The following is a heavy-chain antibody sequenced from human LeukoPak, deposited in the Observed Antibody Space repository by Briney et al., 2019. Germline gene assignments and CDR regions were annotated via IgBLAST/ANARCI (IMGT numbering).Heavy chain of an antibody. CDR2: ISHSGST. Sequence: SETLSLTCAVYGGSFSGYYWSWIRQPPGKGLEWIGEISHSGSTNYNPSLKSRVTISVDTSKNQFSLKLSSVTAADTAVYYCARGLRGYCSSTSCDSPPYYYYYMDVWGKGTTVTVSS. D-gene: IGHD2-2*01. CDR1: GGSFSGYY. V-gene: IGHV4-34*01. CDR3: ARGLRGYCSSTSCDSPPYYYYYMDV. J-gene: IGHJ6*03.